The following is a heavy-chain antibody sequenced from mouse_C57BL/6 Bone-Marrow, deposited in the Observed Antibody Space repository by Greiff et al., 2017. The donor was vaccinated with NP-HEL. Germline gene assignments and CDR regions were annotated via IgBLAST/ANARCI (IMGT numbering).Heavy chain of an antibody. D-gene: IGHD1-1*01. CDR3: ATGSSSWFAY. CDR1: GYTFTSYW. J-gene: IGHJ3*01. Sequence: QVHVKQPGAELVKPGASVKMSCKASGYTFTSYWITWVKQRPGQGLEWIGDIYPGSGSTNYNEKFKSKATLTVDTSSSTAYMQLSSLTSEDSAVYYCATGSSSWFAYWGQGTLVTVSA. CDR2: IYPGSGST. V-gene: IGHV1-55*01.